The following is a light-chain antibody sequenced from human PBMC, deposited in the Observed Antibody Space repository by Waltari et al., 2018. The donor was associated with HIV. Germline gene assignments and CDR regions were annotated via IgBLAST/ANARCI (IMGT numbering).Light chain of an antibody. CDR3: SSLTSGSTRYV. J-gene: IGLJ1*01. V-gene: IGLV2-14*01. CDR1: SSDVGRYNY. Sequence: QSALTQPASVSGSPGQSLTISCTGTSSDVGRYNYASWYQQEPGKAPKLMIYEVDNRPSGISNRFSGSKSGNTASLTISGLQAEDEADYYCSSLTSGSTRYVFGTGTKVTVL. CDR2: EVD.